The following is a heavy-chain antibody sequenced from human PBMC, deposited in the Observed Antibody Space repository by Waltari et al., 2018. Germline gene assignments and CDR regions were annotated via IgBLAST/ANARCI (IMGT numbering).Heavy chain of an antibody. D-gene: IGHD1-26*01. CDR3: ARDRRYRYSGSHFDY. Sequence: QVQLVESGGGVVQPGRSLRLSCAASGFTFSSSGMHWVRPAPGKGLEWVAVIWYDGSNKYYADSVKGRFTISRDNSKNTLYLQMNSLRAEDTAVYYCARDRRYRYSGSHFDYWGQGTLVTVSS. J-gene: IGHJ4*02. CDR2: IWYDGSNK. V-gene: IGHV3-33*01. CDR1: GFTFSSSG.